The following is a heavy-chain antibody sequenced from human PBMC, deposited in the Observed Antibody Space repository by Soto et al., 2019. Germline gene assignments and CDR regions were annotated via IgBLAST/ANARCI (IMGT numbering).Heavy chain of an antibody. CDR2: ISYDGSNK. V-gene: IGHV3-30-3*01. CDR1: GFTFSSYA. D-gene: IGHD6-19*01. J-gene: IGHJ6*02. CDR3: ARDLFAGWPQPSYYGMDV. Sequence: QVQLVESGGGVVQPGRSLRLSCAASGFTFSSYAMHWVRQAPGKGLEWVAVISYDGSNKYYADSVKGRFTISRDNSKNTLYLQMNSRRAEDTVVYYCARDLFAGWPQPSYYGMDVWGQGTTVTVSS.